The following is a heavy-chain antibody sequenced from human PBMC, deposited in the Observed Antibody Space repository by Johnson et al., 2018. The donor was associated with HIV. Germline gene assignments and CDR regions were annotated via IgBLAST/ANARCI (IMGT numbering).Heavy chain of an antibody. V-gene: IGHV3-11*04. J-gene: IGHJ3*02. CDR3: ARIPGSGWEHDAFDI. Sequence: QMLLVESGGGLVQPGGSLRLSCAASGFTVSSNYMGWVRQAPGKGLEWVSAISVSGGSTYYADSVKGRFTISRDNAKNSLYLQMNSLRAEDTAVYYCARIPGSGWEHDAFDIWGQGTMVTVSS. CDR2: ISVSGGST. CDR1: GFTVSSNY. D-gene: IGHD6-19*01.